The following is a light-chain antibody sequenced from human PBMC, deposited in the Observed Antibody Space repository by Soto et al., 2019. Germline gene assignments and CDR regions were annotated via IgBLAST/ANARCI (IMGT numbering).Light chain of an antibody. Sequence: EIVLTQSPATLSLSPGERATLSCRASQSVSTYLAWYQQKPGQAPRLLIYDASTRATDIPARFSGSGSGTDFTLTLRNLEPEDFAVYYCQQRSIWLTFGXGTKVDIK. V-gene: IGKV3-11*01. CDR1: QSVSTY. J-gene: IGKJ4*01. CDR3: QQRSIWLT. CDR2: DAS.